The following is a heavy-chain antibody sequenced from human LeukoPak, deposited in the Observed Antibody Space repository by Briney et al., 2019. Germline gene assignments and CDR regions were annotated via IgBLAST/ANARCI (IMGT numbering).Heavy chain of an antibody. CDR3: ARVPLPPGFTLFSSSWMNYYYYYMDV. D-gene: IGHD6-13*01. CDR1: GFTFSSYW. V-gene: IGHV3-7*01. CDR2: IKQDGSEK. J-gene: IGHJ6*03. Sequence: RGSLRLSCAASGFTFSSYWMSWVRQAPGKGLEWVANIKQDGSEKYYVDSVKGRFTISRDNAKNSLYLQMNSLRAEDTAVYYCARVPLPPGFTLFSSSWMNYYYYYMDVWGKGTTVTVSS.